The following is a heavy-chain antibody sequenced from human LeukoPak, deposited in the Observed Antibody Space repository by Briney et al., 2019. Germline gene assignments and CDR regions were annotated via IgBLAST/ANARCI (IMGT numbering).Heavy chain of an antibody. CDR3: ARDGAVAGLGS. V-gene: IGHV3-7*04. D-gene: IGHD6-19*01. CDR1: GFTFSSSW. J-gene: IGHJ3*01. Sequence: GGSLRLSCAASGFTFSSSWMSWVRQAPGKGLEWVANIKEDGSAKKNVDSVEGRFTISRDNAKNSLYLQMNSLRAEDTAVYYCARDGAVAGLGSWGQGTMVIVSS. CDR2: IKEDGSAK.